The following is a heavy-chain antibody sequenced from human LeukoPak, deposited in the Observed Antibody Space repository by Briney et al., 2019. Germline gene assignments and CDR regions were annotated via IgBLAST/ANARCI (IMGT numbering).Heavy chain of an antibody. J-gene: IGHJ3*02. D-gene: IGHD2-2*02. V-gene: IGHV4-38-2*01. Sequence: PSETLSLICAVYGYSISSGYYWGWIRQPPGKGLEWIGTIHHSGSTYYNPSLKSRVTISVDTSKNQFPLMSKNQFSLELSSVTAADTAVYYCARAVPATIDAFDIWGQGTMVTVSS. CDR2: IHHSGST. CDR1: GYSISSGYY. CDR3: ARAVPATIDAFDI.